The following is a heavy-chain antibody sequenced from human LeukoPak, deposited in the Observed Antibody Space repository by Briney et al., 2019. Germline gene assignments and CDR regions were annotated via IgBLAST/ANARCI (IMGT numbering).Heavy chain of an antibody. J-gene: IGHJ4*02. V-gene: IGHV4-4*07. Sequence: SETLSLTCTVSGGSISSYYWSWIRQPAGKGLEWIGRIYTSGSTNYNPSLKSRVTMSVDTSKNQFSLKLSSVTAADTAVYYCARALDYYDSSGERAYYFDYWGQGTLVTVSS. D-gene: IGHD3-22*01. CDR2: IYTSGST. CDR1: GGSISSYY. CDR3: ARALDYYDSSGERAYYFDY.